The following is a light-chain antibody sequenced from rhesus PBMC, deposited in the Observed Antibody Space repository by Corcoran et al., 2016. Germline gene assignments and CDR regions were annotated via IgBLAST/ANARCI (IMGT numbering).Light chain of an antibody. CDR1: QGISDY. CDR3: LQGYSTPPT. Sequence: DIQMTQSPSSLSASVGDRVTITCRASQGISDYLSWYQQKPGKAPKRLIYAATSLQSGVPSRFSGNGSGTEFTLTIRSLQPADFTTYYCLQGYSTPPTFGQGTKVEIK. CDR2: AAT. V-gene: IGKV1-36*02. J-gene: IGKJ1*01.